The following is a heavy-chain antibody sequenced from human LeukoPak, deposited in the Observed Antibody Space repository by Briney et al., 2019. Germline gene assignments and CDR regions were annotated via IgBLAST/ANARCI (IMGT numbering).Heavy chain of an antibody. J-gene: IGHJ4*02. Sequence: GGSLRLSCAASGFTFSSYAMHWVRQAPGKGLEWVAVISYDGSNKYYADSVKGRFTISRDNPKNTLYLQMNSLRAEDTAVYYCARETVVAKRPNGFDYWGQGTLVTVSS. V-gene: IGHV3-30*04. CDR3: ARETVVAKRPNGFDY. CDR1: GFTFSSYA. CDR2: ISYDGSNK. D-gene: IGHD3-22*01.